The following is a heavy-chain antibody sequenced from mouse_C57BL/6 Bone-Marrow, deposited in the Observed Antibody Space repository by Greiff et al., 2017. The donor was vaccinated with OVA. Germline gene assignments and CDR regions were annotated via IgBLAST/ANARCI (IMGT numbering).Heavy chain of an antibody. CDR3: AQIYYYGSSYCWYFEG. D-gene: IGHD1-1*01. J-gene: IGHJ1*03. Sequence: VQLQQPGAELVKPGASVKMSCKASGYTFTSYWITWVQPRPGQGLEWIGDIYPGSGSTNSNEKFKSKATLTVDTSSSTAYMQLSSLTSEDSAVYYGAQIYYYGSSYCWYFEGWGTGTTVTVAS. CDR2: IYPGSGST. V-gene: IGHV1-55*01. CDR1: GYTFTSYW.